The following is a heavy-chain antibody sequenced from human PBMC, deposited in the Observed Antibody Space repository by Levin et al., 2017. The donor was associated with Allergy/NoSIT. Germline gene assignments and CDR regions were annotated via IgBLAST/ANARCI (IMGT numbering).Heavy chain of an antibody. CDR1: GYTFTGYY. D-gene: IGHD2-21*02. CDR3: ARDRQFIVVVTAIPANWFDP. J-gene: IGHJ5*02. V-gene: IGHV1-2*02. CDR2: INPNSGGT. Sequence: GESLKISCKASGYTFTGYYMHWVRQAPGQGLEWMGWINPNSGGTNYAQKFQGRVTMTRDTSISTAYMELSRLRSDDTAVYYCARDRQFIVVVTAIPANWFDPWGQGTLVTVSS.